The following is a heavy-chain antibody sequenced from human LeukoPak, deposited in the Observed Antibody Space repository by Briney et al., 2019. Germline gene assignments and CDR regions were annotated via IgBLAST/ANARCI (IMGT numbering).Heavy chain of an antibody. D-gene: IGHD3-10*01. CDR1: GGTFSSYA. Sequence: GASVKVSCKASGGTFSSYAISWVRQAPGQGLEWMGGIIPIFGTANYAQKFQGRVTITADESTSTAYMELSSLRSEDTAVYYCARDAGVGFRYYYGSGRRDDAFDIWGQGTMVTVSS. J-gene: IGHJ3*02. CDR3: ARDAGVGFRYYYGSGRRDDAFDI. V-gene: IGHV1-69*13. CDR2: IIPIFGTA.